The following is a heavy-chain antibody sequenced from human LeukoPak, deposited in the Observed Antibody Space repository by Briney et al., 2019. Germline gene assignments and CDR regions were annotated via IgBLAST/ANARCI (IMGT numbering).Heavy chain of an antibody. V-gene: IGHV4-59*08. J-gene: IGHJ6*03. D-gene: IGHD1-1*01. CDR1: GGSLSSYY. CDR2: INYSGSA. CDR3: SRHARYGGTTIVSYYYMDV. Sequence: PSETLSLTCTVSGGSLSSYYFSWIRQAPGKGLEWIAYINYSGSASYNPSLKRRLTMSVDPSKQSSLIPSSVTAADTARHYFSRHARYGGTTIVSYYYMDVWGKGTTVTVSS.